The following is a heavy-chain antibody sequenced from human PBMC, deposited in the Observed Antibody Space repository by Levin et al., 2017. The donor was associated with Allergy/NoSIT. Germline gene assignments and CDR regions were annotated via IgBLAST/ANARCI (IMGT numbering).Heavy chain of an antibody. V-gene: IGHV1-46*01. J-gene: IGHJ4*02. CDR3: AREVLRYFDWLLKEFDY. CDR2: INPSGGST. D-gene: IGHD3-9*01. CDR1: GYTFTSYY. Sequence: ASVKVSCKASGYTFTSYYMHWVRQAPGQGLEWMGIINPSGGSTSYAQKFQGRVTMTRDTSTSTVYMELSSLRSEDTAVYYCAREVLRYFDWLLKEFDYWGQGTLVTVSS.